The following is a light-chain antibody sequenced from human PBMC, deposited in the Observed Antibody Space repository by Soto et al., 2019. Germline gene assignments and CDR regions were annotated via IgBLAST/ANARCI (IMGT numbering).Light chain of an antibody. CDR1: SSDVGGYNY. Sequence: QSALTQPASVSGSPGQSITISCTGTSSDVGGYNYVSWYQHHPGKAPKLMIYEVSNRPSGVSNRFSGSKSDNTASLTISGLQAEDEADYYCSSYTSSTTPVFGGGTQLTVL. J-gene: IGLJ7*01. CDR2: EVS. CDR3: SSYTSSTTPV. V-gene: IGLV2-14*01.